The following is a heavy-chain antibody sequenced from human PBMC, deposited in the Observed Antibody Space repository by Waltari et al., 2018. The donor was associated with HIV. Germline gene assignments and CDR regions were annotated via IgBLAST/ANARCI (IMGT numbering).Heavy chain of an antibody. D-gene: IGHD6-19*01. J-gene: IGHJ4*02. V-gene: IGHV3-9*01. Sequence: QLVESGGGLVQPGRSLRLSCAASGFTFDDYAMHWVRQAPGKGLEWVSGISWNSGSIGYADSVKGRFTISRDNAKNSLYLQMNSLRAEDTALYYCAKGLVKAVAGPFDYWGQGTLVTVSS. CDR1: GFTFDDYA. CDR3: AKGLVKAVAGPFDY. CDR2: ISWNSGSI.